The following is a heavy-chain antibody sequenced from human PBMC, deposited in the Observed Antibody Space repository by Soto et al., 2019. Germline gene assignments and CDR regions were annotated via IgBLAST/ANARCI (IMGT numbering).Heavy chain of an antibody. J-gene: IGHJ5*02. Sequence: GGSLRLSCAASGFTFSSYAMHWVRQAPGKGLEWVAVISYDGSNKYYADSVKGRFTISRDNSKNTLYLQMNSLRAEGTAVYYCARDRYCTNGVCWGVPWFDPWGQGTLVTVSS. CDR2: ISYDGSNK. CDR3: ARDRYCTNGVCWGVPWFDP. V-gene: IGHV3-30-3*01. CDR1: GFTFSSYA. D-gene: IGHD2-8*01.